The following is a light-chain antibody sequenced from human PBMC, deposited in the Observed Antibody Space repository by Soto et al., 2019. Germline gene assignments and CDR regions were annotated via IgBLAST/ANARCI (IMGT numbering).Light chain of an antibody. CDR1: QSVSSN. CDR2: GAS. CDR3: QQYNYWPRT. Sequence: VMTQSPSTLSVSPGERATISCRASQSVSSNLAWYQQKPGQAPRLLMDGASTRATGIPARFSGSGSGTEFTLTISSLQSEDFAVYYCQQYNYWPRTFGQGTNVEIK. J-gene: IGKJ1*01. V-gene: IGKV3-15*01.